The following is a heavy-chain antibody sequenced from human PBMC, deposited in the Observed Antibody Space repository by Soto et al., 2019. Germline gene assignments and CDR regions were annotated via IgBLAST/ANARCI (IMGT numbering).Heavy chain of an antibody. V-gene: IGHV1-18*01. CDR3: ARERAGHYCSGGSCPLDP. J-gene: IGHJ5*02. CDR1: GYTFTSYG. CDR2: SSAYNGNT. Sequence: GSVKVSCKASGYTFTSYGISWGRQAPGQGREWMGWSSAYNGNTNYARKLQGRVTMTTDTSTSTAYMELRSLRSDDTAVYYCARERAGHYCSGGSCPLDPWGQGTLVTVSS. D-gene: IGHD2-15*01.